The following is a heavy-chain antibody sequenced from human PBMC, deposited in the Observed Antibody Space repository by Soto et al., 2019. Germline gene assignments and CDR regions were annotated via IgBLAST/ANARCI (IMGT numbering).Heavy chain of an antibody. CDR2: ISGSGGST. J-gene: IGHJ6*02. CDR1: GFTFSSYA. CDR3: AKLGGGSGSYYSYYYYYGMDV. D-gene: IGHD3-10*01. Sequence: EVQLLESGGGLVQPGGSLRLSCAASGFTFSSYAMSWVRQAPGKGPEWVSAISGSGGSTYYADSVKGRFTISRDNSKNTLYLQMNSLRAEDTAVYYCAKLGGGSGSYYSYYYYYGMDVWGQGTTVTVSS. V-gene: IGHV3-23*01.